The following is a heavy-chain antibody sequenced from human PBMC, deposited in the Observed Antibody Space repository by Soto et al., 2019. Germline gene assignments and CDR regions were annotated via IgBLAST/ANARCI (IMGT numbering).Heavy chain of an antibody. CDR2: ISGRGGST. Sequence: PGGSLRLSCAASGFTFSSYAMSWVRQAPGKGLEWVSAISGRGGSTYYADSVKGRFTISRDNSKNTLYLQMNSLRAEDTAVYYCAKEVLDYYDSSGYYPDYWGQGTLVTVSS. CDR1: GFTFSSYA. V-gene: IGHV3-23*01. D-gene: IGHD3-22*01. J-gene: IGHJ4*02. CDR3: AKEVLDYYDSSGYYPDY.